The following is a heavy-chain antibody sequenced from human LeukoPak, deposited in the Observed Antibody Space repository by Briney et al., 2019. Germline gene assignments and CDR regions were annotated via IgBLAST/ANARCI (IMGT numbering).Heavy chain of an antibody. Sequence: SVRVSCKASGGTFSSYAISWVRQAPGQGLEWMGGIIPIFGTANYAQKFQGRVTITADESTSTAYIELSSLRSEDTAVYYCARVPRITMIVVAVDAFDIWGQGTMVTVSS. V-gene: IGHV1-69*13. CDR2: IIPIFGTA. CDR1: GGTFSSYA. D-gene: IGHD3-22*01. J-gene: IGHJ3*02. CDR3: ARVPRITMIVVAVDAFDI.